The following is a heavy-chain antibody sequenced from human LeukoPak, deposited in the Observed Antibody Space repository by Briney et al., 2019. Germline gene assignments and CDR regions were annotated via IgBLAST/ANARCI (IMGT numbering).Heavy chain of an antibody. J-gene: IGHJ4*02. CDR3: AKDPGDYGDYFDY. D-gene: IGHD4-17*01. Sequence: GGSLRLSCAASGFTFSSYGMHWVRQAPGKGLEWVAVISYDGSNKYYADSVKGRFTISRDSSKNTLYLQMNSLRAEDTAVYYCAKDPGDYGDYFDYWGQGTLVTVSS. CDR2: ISYDGSNK. CDR1: GFTFSSYG. V-gene: IGHV3-30*18.